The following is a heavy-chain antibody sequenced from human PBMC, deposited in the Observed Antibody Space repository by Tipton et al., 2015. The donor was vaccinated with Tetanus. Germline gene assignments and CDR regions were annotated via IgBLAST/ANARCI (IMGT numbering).Heavy chain of an antibody. CDR3: ARDGYSSSGDFDY. D-gene: IGHD6-13*01. CDR1: GFTFSDFS. V-gene: IGHV3-48*02. Sequence: SLRLSCAASGFTFSDFSMNWARQAPGKGLQWISYISRTSGTIYYADSVKGRFTVSRDNAENALYLQMNSLRDGDTAVYYCARDGYSSSGDFDYWGQGTLVTVSS. J-gene: IGHJ4*02. CDR2: ISRTSGTI.